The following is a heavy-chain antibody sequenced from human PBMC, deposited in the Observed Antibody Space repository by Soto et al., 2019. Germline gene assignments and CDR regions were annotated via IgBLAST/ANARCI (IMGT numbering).Heavy chain of an antibody. J-gene: IGHJ4*02. V-gene: IGHV3-30*18. Sequence: GGSLRLSCAASGFTFSSYGMHWVRQAPGKGLEWVAVISYDGSNKYYADSVKGRFTISRDNSKNTLYLQMNSLRAEDTAVYYCAKDTSYYYDSSGYFDYWGQGTLVTVSS. CDR1: GFTFSSYG. D-gene: IGHD3-22*01. CDR2: ISYDGSNK. CDR3: AKDTSYYYDSSGYFDY.